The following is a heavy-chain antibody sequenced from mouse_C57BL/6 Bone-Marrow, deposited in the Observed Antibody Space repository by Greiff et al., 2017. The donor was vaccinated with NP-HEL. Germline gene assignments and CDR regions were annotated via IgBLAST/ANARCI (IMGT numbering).Heavy chain of an antibody. Sequence: QVQLQQPGAELVQPGASVKMSCKASGYTFTSYWITWVKQRPGQGLEWIGDIYPGSGSTKYNEKFKSKATLTVDTSSSTAYMQLSSLTSEDAAVYYCARHPIYYGDAMDYWGQGTSVTVSS. CDR2: IYPGSGST. J-gene: IGHJ4*01. CDR1: GYTFTSYW. CDR3: ARHPIYYGDAMDY. V-gene: IGHV1-55*01. D-gene: IGHD2-1*01.